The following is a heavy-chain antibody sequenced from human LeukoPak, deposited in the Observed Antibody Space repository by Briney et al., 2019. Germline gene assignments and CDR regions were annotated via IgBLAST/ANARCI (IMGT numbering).Heavy chain of an antibody. CDR2: IYTGGNT. V-gene: IGHV3-53*01. CDR3: ARGDDSGYYDYFDY. CDR1: GFTFSSFW. D-gene: IGHD3-22*01. Sequence: GESLRLSCAASGFTFSSFWMNWVRQAPGKGLEWVSTIYTGGNTYYAASVKGRFTISRDFSKNTVFLHMNSLRAEDTAMYYCARGDDSGYYDYFDYWGQGALVTVSS. J-gene: IGHJ4*02.